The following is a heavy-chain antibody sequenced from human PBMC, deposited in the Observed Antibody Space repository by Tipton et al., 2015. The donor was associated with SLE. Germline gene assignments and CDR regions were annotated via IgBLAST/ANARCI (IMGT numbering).Heavy chain of an antibody. V-gene: IGHV4-59*01. J-gene: IGHJ4*02. Sequence: TLSLTCAVYGGSFSGYYWSWIRQPPGKGLEWIGYIYYSGSTSYNPSLKSRVTISVDTSKNQFSLKLSSVTAADTAVYYCARAQAFDDYIIPLGFWGLGTLVTVSS. CDR3: ARAQAFDDYIIPLGF. CDR1: GGSFSGYY. CDR2: IYYSGST. D-gene: IGHD4-11*01.